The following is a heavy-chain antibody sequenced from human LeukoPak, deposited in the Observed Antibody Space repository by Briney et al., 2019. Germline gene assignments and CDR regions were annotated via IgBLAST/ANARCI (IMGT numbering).Heavy chain of an antibody. CDR3: AKLAKYFYGSETFYFFEH. V-gene: IGHV3-7*01. CDR1: GFSFTTYW. J-gene: IGHJ4*02. D-gene: IGHD3-10*01. CDR2: INQDGTEK. Sequence: GESLRLSCAASGFSFTTYWMSWVRQAPGKGLEWVANINQDGTEKYYVDSVKGRFIISRDNGKNSLYLQMNSLRVEDTAVYYCAKLAKYFYGSETFYFFEHWGQGTPVTASS.